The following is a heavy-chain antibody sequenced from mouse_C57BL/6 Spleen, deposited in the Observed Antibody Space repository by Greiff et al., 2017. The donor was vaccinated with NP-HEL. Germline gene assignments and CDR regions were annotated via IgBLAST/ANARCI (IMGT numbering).Heavy chain of an antibody. V-gene: IGHV5-17*01. Sequence: EVKVEESGGGLVKPGGSLKLSCAASGFTFSDYGMHWVRQAPEKGLEWVAYISSGSSTIYYADTVKGRFTISRDNAKNTLFLQMTSLRSEDTAMYYCARMSSGYTRYFDVWGTGTTVTVSS. J-gene: IGHJ1*03. CDR3: ARMSSGYTRYFDV. CDR1: GFTFSDYG. D-gene: IGHD3-2*02. CDR2: ISSGSSTI.